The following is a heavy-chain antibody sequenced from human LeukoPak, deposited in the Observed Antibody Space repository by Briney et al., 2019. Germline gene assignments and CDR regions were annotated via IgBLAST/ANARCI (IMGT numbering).Heavy chain of an antibody. CDR1: GFTFSSYA. Sequence: QSGRSLRFSCAASGFTFSSYAMHWVRQAPGKGLEWVAFIRFDGNTEKYADSVEGRFTVSRDNAKNTLYLQMDTLRPEDTALYYCANGGGYFLHWGQGTLVTVAS. CDR2: IRFDGNTE. CDR3: ANGGGYFLH. J-gene: IGHJ1*01. D-gene: IGHD3-16*01. V-gene: IGHV3-30*04.